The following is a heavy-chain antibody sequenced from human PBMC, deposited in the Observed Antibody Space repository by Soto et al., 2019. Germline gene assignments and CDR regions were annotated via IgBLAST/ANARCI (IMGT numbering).Heavy chain of an antibody. CDR3: ARALVTDYNSRDYHYYFAMDV. CDR1: GGPVSGDALY. CDR2: VYHTGTT. J-gene: IGHJ6*02. D-gene: IGHD3-22*01. Sequence: SETLSLTCVVSGGPVSGDALYRSWILHLPGKGLEWIANVYHTGTTCYNPSLKSRVYMSVDTSQNQFSLIMASVTAADTAVYYCARALVTDYNSRDYHYYFAMDVWGQGNSVT. V-gene: IGHV4-31*02.